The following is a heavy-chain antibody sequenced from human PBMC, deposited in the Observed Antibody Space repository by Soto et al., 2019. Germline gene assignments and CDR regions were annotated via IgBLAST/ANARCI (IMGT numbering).Heavy chain of an antibody. CDR2: ISAYNGKT. V-gene: IGHV1-18*01. CDR3: ARDVSLYDSSKFDL. D-gene: IGHD3-16*02. Sequence: ASVKDSCMACGYNFIAYGISWVRQAPGQGPEWMGWISAYNGKTNSAQKFQGRVTMTTDTSTSKAYMELRSVRSDDTALYYCARDVSLYDSSKFDLWGQGTTVTVSS. J-gene: IGHJ6*02. CDR1: GYNFIAYG.